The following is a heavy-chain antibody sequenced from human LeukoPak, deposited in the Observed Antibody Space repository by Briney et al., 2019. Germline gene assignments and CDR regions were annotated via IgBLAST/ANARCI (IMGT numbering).Heavy chain of an antibody. CDR1: GFTFRKYD. D-gene: IGHD3-10*01. Sequence: GGSLRLSRAASGFTFRKYDMSWVRQAAGKGLGWVSVISESGDSTYYADSVKGRFTISRDNGENTVYVEMNGLRVEDTAVYYCAKDRTSLMVRGSFGYWGQGTLVTVSS. V-gene: IGHV3-23*01. CDR3: AKDRTSLMVRGSFGY. CDR2: ISESGDST. J-gene: IGHJ4*02.